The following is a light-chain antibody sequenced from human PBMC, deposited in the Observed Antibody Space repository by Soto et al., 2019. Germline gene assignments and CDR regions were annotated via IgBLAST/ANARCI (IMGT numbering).Light chain of an antibody. CDR1: QRVASD. CDR2: DAS. CDR3: QQYLNSPRT. J-gene: IGKJ1*01. Sequence: VLSQSPGTLSLSPGEGATLSCRASQRVASDLAWYLQKPGQPPRLLIYDASIRPTGIPDRISGSGSERDFTLTISRLEPEDAAVYYCQQYLNSPRTFGQGTKVDIK. V-gene: IGKV3-20*01.